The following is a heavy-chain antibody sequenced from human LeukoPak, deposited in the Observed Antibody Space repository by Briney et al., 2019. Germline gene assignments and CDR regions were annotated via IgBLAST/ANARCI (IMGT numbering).Heavy chain of an antibody. V-gene: IGHV1-69-2*01. CDR1: GYTFTDYY. J-gene: IGHJ4*02. CDR2: VDPEDGET. D-gene: IGHD3-22*01. Sequence: ATVKISCKASGYTFTDYYMHWVQQAPGKGLECMGRVDPEDGETIYAEKFQGRVTITADTSTDTAYMELSSLRSEDTAVYYCATGNYYDSSGYYYWGQGTLVTVSS. CDR3: ATGNYYDSSGYYY.